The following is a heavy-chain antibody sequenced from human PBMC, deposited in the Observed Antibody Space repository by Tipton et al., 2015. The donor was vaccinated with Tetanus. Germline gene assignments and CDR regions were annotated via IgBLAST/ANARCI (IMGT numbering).Heavy chain of an antibody. D-gene: IGHD2/OR15-2a*01. CDR1: GFYFPVYA. Sequence: SLRLSCAASGFYFPVYAVSWVRQVPGKGLEWVSSISGSGDRTYYSDSVEGRFTISRDNSANRLFLQMNSLKADDTAVYYCARAVCNYNCHGGYFDYWGQGTLVTVSS. CDR3: ARAVCNYNCHGGYFDY. CDR2: ISGSGDRT. J-gene: IGHJ4*02. V-gene: IGHV3-23*01.